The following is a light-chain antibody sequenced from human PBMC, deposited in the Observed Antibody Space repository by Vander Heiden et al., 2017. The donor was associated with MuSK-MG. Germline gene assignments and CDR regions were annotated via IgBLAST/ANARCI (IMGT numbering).Light chain of an antibody. J-gene: IGLJ3*02. Sequence: QSVLPQPPSASGTPGQRVTISCSGSSSNIGSNYVYWYQQLPGTAPKLLIYRNNQRPSGVPDRFSGSKSGTSASLAISGLRSEDEADYYCAAWDDSLSGRGVFGGGTKLTVL. CDR1: SSNIGSNY. V-gene: IGLV1-47*01. CDR2: RNN. CDR3: AAWDDSLSGRGV.